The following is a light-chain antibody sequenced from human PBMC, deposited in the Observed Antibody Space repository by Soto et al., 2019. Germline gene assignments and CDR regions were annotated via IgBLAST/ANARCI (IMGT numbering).Light chain of an antibody. CDR1: QSVTNNY. CDR2: DAS. Sequence: EIVLTQSPGTLSLSPGESATLSCRASQSVTNNYLAWYQQKPGQAPRLLIADASRRATGIPDRFSGSGSGTEFTLTTSRLEPEDFAVYYCQQCARSPLTFGQGTKVEMK. V-gene: IGKV3-20*01. CDR3: QQCARSPLT. J-gene: IGKJ1*01.